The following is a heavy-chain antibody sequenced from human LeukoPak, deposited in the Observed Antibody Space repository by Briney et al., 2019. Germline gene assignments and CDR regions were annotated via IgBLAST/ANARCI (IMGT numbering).Heavy chain of an antibody. CDR2: IVVGSGNT. D-gene: IGHD5-12*01. J-gene: IGHJ4*02. CDR3: AAERFYSGYDRGPYFDY. Sequence: SVKVSCKXSGFTFTSSAMQWVRQARGQRLEWIGWIVVGSGNTNYAQKFQERVTITRDMSTGTAYMELSSLRSEDTAVYYCAAERFYSGYDRGPYFDYWGPGTLVTVSS. CDR1: GFTFTSSA. V-gene: IGHV1-58*02.